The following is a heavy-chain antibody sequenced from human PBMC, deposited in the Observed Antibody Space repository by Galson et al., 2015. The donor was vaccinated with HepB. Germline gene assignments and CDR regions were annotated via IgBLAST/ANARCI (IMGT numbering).Heavy chain of an antibody. Sequence: SVKVSCKASGYTFTRYAMHWVRQAPGQRLEWMGWINPNSGGTNYAQKFQGWVTMTRDTSISTAYMELSRLRSDDTAVYYCARDREQLGRYYYYYYGMDVWGQGTTVTVSS. CDR3: ARDREQLGRYYYYYYGMDV. D-gene: IGHD6-6*01. V-gene: IGHV1-2*04. CDR2: INPNSGGT. CDR1: GYTFTRYA. J-gene: IGHJ6*02.